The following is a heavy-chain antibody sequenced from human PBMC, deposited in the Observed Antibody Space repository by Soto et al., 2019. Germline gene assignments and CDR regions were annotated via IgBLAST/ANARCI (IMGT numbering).Heavy chain of an antibody. V-gene: IGHV3-48*03. J-gene: IGHJ3*02. CDR2: ISSSGSTI. CDR1: GFTFSSYE. D-gene: IGHD2-2*01. Sequence: LRLSCAASGFTFSSYEMNWVRQAPGKGLEWVSYISSSGSTIYYADSVKGRFTISRDNAKNSLYLQMNSLRAEDTAVYYCARVYYASDAFDIWGQGTMVTVSS. CDR3: ARVYYASDAFDI.